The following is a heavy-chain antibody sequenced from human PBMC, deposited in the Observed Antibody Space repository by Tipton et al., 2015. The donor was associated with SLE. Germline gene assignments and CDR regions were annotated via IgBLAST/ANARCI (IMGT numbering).Heavy chain of an antibody. CDR3: AMGGSGWYSARY. Sequence: LRLSCTVSGGSISSHYWSWIRQPPGKGLEWIGYIYYSGSTNYNPSPKSRVTISVDTSKNQFSLKLSSVTAADTAVYYCAMGGSGWYSARYWGQGTLVTVSS. J-gene: IGHJ4*02. V-gene: IGHV4-59*11. CDR2: IYYSGST. D-gene: IGHD6-19*01. CDR1: GGSISSHY.